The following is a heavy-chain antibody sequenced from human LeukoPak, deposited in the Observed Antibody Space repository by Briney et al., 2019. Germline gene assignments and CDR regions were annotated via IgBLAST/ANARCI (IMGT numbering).Heavy chain of an antibody. Sequence: GASVKVSCKASGYTFTSYDINWVRQATGQGLEWMGWMNPNRGNTGYAQKFQGRVTVTRNTSISTAYMELSSLRSEDTAVYYCARGRITVGATVYWGQGTLVTVSS. CDR2: MNPNRGNT. CDR1: GYTFTSYD. J-gene: IGHJ4*02. V-gene: IGHV1-8*01. CDR3: ARGRITVGATVY. D-gene: IGHD1-26*01.